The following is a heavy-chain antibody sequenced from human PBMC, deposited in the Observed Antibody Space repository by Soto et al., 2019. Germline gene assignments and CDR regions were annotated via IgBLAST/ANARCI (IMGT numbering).Heavy chain of an antibody. CDR3: ARGYVGTRPRGDMDI. J-gene: IGHJ6*02. CDR2: ISASGDTI. CDR1: GFTFSSYE. V-gene: IGHV3-48*03. Sequence: VGSLRLSCEASGFTFSSYEMHWVRQAPGKGPEWISYISASGDTIFYTDSVQGRFTSSRDNAKNSLFLQMNSLRAEDTAVYHCARGYVGTRPRGDMDISGHGTSVTVSS. D-gene: IGHD1-1*01.